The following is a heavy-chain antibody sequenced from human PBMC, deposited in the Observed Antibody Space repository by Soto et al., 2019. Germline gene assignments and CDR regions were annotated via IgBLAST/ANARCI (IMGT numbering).Heavy chain of an antibody. CDR3: ARPEEDYYYYGMDV. V-gene: IGHV1-69*13. J-gene: IGHJ6*02. CDR1: GCTFSSYA. Sequence: SVKVSCKASGCTFSSYAISCVRQAPGQGLGWMGGIIPIFGTANYAQKFQGRVTITADESTNTAYMELSSLRSEDTAVYYCARPEEDYYYYGMDVWGQGTTVTVSS. CDR2: IIPIFGTA.